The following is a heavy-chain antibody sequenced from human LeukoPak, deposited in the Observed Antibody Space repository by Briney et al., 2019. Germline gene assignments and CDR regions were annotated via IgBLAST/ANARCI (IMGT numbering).Heavy chain of an antibody. CDR1: GFTFNNYA. J-gene: IGHJ4*02. CDR2: ISGSGSNT. V-gene: IGHV3-23*01. D-gene: IGHD5-24*01. CDR3: ARGMATFLDY. Sequence: GGSLRLSCAASGFTFNNYAMSWVRQAPGKGLEWVSTISGSGSNTYYADSVKGRFTISRDNSKNTLYLQMNSLRAEDTAVYYCARGMATFLDYWGQGTLVTVSS.